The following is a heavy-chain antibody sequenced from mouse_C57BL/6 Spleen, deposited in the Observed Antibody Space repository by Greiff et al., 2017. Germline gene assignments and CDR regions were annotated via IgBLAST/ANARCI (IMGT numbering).Heavy chain of an antibody. CDR1: GYSFTSYY. Sequence: QVTLKESGPELVKPGASVKISCKASGYSFTSYYIHWVKQRPGQGLEWIGWIYPGSGNTKYNEKFKGKATLTADTSSSTAYMQLSSLTSEDSAVYYCARGGSSYEGFAYWGQGTLVTVSA. J-gene: IGHJ3*01. V-gene: IGHV1-66*01. D-gene: IGHD1-1*01. CDR2: IYPGSGNT. CDR3: ARGGSSYEGFAY.